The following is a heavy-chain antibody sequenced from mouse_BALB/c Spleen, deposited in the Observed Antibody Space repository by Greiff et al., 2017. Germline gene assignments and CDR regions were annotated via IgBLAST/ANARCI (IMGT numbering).Heavy chain of an antibody. V-gene: IGHV5-6*01. CDR3: ARRAYGSGNWYFDV. J-gene: IGHJ1*01. CDR2: ISSGGSYT. Sequence: DVQLVESGGDLVKPGGSLKLSCAASGFTFSSYGMSWVRQTPDKRLEWVATISSGGSYTYYPDSVKGRFTISRDNAKNTLYLQMSSLKSEDTAMYYCARRAYGSGNWYFDVWGAGTTVTVSS. D-gene: IGHD1-1*01. CDR1: GFTFSSYG.